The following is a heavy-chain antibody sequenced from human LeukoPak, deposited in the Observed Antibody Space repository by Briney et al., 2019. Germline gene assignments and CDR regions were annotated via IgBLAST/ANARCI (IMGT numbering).Heavy chain of an antibody. CDR3: TRVYDSTSFDY. CDR1: GFTFSRYW. J-gene: IGHJ4*02. CDR2: IKEDGSEK. D-gene: IGHD3-22*01. Sequence: GGSLRLSCAASGFTFSRYWMSWVRQAPGKGLEWVANIKEDGSEKHYVDSVKGRFTISRDNAKNSLYLQMNSLRADDTAVYYCTRVYDSTSFDYWGQGTLVTVSS. V-gene: IGHV3-7*01.